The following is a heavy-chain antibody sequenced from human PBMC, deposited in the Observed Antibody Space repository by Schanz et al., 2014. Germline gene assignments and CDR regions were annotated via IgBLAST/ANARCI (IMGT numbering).Heavy chain of an antibody. V-gene: IGHV1-69*04. CDR2: IIPILGVT. Sequence: QVQLVQSGGEVKTPGASVKVSCKASGYTFTRSGISWVRQAPGQGLEWMGRIIPILGVTNYAQKFQGRVTITADKSTNTAYMELSSLRSEDTAVYYCARGYCSRASCYLEYFDLWGRGTLVTVSS. CDR1: GYTFTRSG. J-gene: IGHJ2*01. CDR3: ARGYCSRASCYLEYFDL. D-gene: IGHD2-2*01.